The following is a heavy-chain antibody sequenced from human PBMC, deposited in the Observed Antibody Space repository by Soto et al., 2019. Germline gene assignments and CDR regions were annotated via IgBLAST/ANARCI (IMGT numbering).Heavy chain of an antibody. D-gene: IGHD5-12*01. J-gene: IGHJ4*02. CDR3: ARGGRTYDYNFFAY. CDR1: GGSISRYY. CDR2: MYYTGTT. Sequence: PSETLSLTCTVSGGSISRYYWSWIRQPPGKGLEWFAYMYYTGTTNYNPSLKSRVTISVDTSKNQFSLKLSSVTAADTAVYFCARGGRTYDYNFFAYWGQGILVTVSS. V-gene: IGHV4-59*01.